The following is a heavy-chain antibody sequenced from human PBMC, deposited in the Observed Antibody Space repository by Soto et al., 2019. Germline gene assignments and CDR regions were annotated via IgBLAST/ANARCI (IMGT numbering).Heavy chain of an antibody. CDR2: IYWDDDK. CDR3: FREIYGYSGYESDY. Sequence: QITLKESGPTLVKPTQTLTLTCTFSGFSLSTSGVGVGWIRQPPGKALEWLALIYWDDDKRYSPSLKSRLTITKDTSNNQVVLTMTNMDPVDTATYYCFREIYGYSGYESDYWGQGTLVTVSS. J-gene: IGHJ4*02. V-gene: IGHV2-5*02. D-gene: IGHD5-12*01. CDR1: GFSLSTSGVG.